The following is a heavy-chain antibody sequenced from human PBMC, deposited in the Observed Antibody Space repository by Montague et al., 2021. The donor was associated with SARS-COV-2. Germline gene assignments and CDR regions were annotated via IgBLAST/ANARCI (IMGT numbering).Heavy chain of an antibody. V-gene: IGHV4-59*01. D-gene: IGHD3-3*01. CDR3: ARREPLEADDACDI. Sequence: SETLSLTCTVSGGSSSSDNWSWIRQPPGTGLEWIGYISYSGSTTYNHSLKIRVTITVDTSKNQFSLKLSSVTAADTAVYYCARREPLEADDACDIWGQGTMVTVSS. J-gene: IGHJ3*02. CDR1: GGSSSSDN. CDR2: ISYSGST.